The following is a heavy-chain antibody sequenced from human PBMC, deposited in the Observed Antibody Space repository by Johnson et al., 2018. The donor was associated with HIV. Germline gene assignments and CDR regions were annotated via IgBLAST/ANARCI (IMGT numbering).Heavy chain of an antibody. J-gene: IGHJ3*02. V-gene: IGHV3-53*01. D-gene: IGHD2-15*01. Sequence: VQLVESGGGLIQPVGSLRLSCAASGVTVSTNYMSWVRQAPGKGLEWVSVIYSGGSTYYADSVKGRFTISRDNSKNTVYLQMNSLRVEDTAVYYCARGLQSMAVVVTRGAFDIWGQGTMVTVSS. CDR1: GVTVSTNY. CDR2: IYSGGST. CDR3: ARGLQSMAVVVTRGAFDI.